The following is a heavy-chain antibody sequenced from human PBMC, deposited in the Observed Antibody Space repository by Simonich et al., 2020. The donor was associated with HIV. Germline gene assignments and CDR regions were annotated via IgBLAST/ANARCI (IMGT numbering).Heavy chain of an antibody. Sequence: QVQPQQWGAGLLKPSETLSLTCAVYGGSFSGYYWSWIRQPPGKGLEWIGEINHSGSTNYNPSPKSRVTISVDTSKNQFSLKLSSVTAADTAVYYCARGAEGATTQSYWGQGTLVTVSS. CDR2: INHSGST. CDR3: ARGAEGATTQSY. CDR1: GGSFSGYY. V-gene: IGHV4-34*01. J-gene: IGHJ4*02. D-gene: IGHD1-26*01.